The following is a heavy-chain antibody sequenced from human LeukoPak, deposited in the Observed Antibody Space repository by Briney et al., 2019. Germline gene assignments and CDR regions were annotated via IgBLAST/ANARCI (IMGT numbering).Heavy chain of an antibody. J-gene: IGHJ2*01. CDR3: ARGRGYGDWALRYFDL. Sequence: ASVKVSCKVSGYTLTELSMHWVRQAPGKGLEWMGGFDPEDGETIYAQKFQGRVTMTEDTSTDTAYMELSSLRSEDTAVYYCARGRGYGDWALRYFDLWGRGTLVTVSS. CDR1: GYTLTELS. D-gene: IGHD4-17*01. CDR2: FDPEDGET. V-gene: IGHV1-24*01.